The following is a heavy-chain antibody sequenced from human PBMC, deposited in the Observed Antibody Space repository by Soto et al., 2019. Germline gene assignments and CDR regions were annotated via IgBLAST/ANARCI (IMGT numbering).Heavy chain of an antibody. CDR1: GGSISSGGYY. J-gene: IGHJ5*02. CDR3: ASSHLLYCSSTSCYPELRGNWFDP. D-gene: IGHD2-2*01. V-gene: IGHV4-31*03. Sequence: QVQLQESGPGLVKPSQTLSLTCTVSGGSISSGGYYWSWIRQHPGKGLEWIGYIYYSGSTYYNPSLKSRVTISVDTSKNQFSLKLSSVTAADTAVYYCASSHLLYCSSTSCYPELRGNWFDPWGQGTLVTVSS. CDR2: IYYSGST.